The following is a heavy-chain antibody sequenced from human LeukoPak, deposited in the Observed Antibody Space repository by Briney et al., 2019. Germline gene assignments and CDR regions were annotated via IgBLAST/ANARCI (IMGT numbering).Heavy chain of an antibody. CDR3: ARDLGQYYDTSDNWFDP. J-gene: IGHJ5*02. Sequence: GGSLRLSCAASGFTFSNSAMSWARQAPGKGLEWVSTVSGGGGSTYNADSVKGRFTISRDNAKNTLNLQMNSLRAEDTAVYYCARDLGQYYDTSDNWFDPWGQGTLVTVSS. D-gene: IGHD3-22*01. CDR2: VSGGGGST. CDR1: GFTFSNSA. V-gene: IGHV3-23*01.